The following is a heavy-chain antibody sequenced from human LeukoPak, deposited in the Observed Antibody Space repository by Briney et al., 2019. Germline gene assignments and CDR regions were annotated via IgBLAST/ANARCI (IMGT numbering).Heavy chain of an antibody. J-gene: IGHJ3*02. CDR3: ARTYSSGWTCAFDI. D-gene: IGHD6-19*01. V-gene: IGHV5-51*01. CDR1: GYSFTSYW. CDR2: SYPGDSDT. Sequence: GEPLKTSGKASGYSFTSYWIGGLRQMPGEGLWWVGISYPGDSDTRYSPSFQGQVTISAGKYISTAYLQWSSLKASDTAMYYCARTYSSGWTCAFDIWGQGTMVTVSS.